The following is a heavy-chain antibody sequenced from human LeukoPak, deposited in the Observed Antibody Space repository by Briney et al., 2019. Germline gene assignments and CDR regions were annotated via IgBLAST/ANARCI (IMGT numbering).Heavy chain of an antibody. V-gene: IGHV3-21*01. D-gene: IGHD2-2*01. CDR1: AFTFSTYA. CDR2: ISSTSSST. Sequence: AVSLSLSCAASAFTFSTYAMNWLRPAPGKGLEWISSISSTSSSTYFAHSVKGRFTITRDNAKNSLYLQMNSLRTEDTAVYYCARSYTVADQLDYWGQGTLVTVSS. CDR3: ARSYTVADQLDY. J-gene: IGHJ4*02.